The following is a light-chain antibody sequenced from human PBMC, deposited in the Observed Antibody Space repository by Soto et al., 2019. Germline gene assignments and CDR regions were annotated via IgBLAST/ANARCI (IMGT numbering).Light chain of an antibody. V-gene: IGKV3-11*01. CDR2: DAS. CDR3: QQRSDWPRT. J-gene: IGKJ2*01. Sequence: EVVLTQSPATLSLSPGERATLSCRASQSVSSSLAWYQQKPGQAPRLLIYDASNRATGMSARFSGSGSGTDFTLTISSLEPEEFAVYYCQQRSDWPRTFGQGTKVEIK. CDR1: QSVSSS.